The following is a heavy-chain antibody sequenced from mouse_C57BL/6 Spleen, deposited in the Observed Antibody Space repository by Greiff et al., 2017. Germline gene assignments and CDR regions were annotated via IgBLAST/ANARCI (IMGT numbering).Heavy chain of an antibody. CDR3: ARADYYGSPFDY. CDR2: IYPGDGDT. Sequence: QVQLKQSGAELVKPGASVKISCKASGYAFSSYWMNWVKQRPGKGLEWIGQIYPGDGDTNYNGKFKGKATLTADKSSSTAYMQLSSLTSEDSAVYFCARADYYGSPFDYWGQGTTLTVSS. V-gene: IGHV1-80*01. J-gene: IGHJ2*01. D-gene: IGHD1-1*01. CDR1: GYAFSSYW.